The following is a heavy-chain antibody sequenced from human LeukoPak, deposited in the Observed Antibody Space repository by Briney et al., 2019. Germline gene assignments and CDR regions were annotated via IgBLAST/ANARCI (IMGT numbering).Heavy chain of an antibody. J-gene: IGHJ4*02. D-gene: IGHD5-24*01. Sequence: GGSLRLSCAASGFTFSSYGMHWVRQAPGKGLEWVAFIRNDGSSEFYKDSVKGRFTISRDNSKNTLFLQMNSLRAEDTAVYYCAKGGDGYNYGSYFDYWGQGTLVTVSS. CDR3: AKGGDGYNYGSYFDY. CDR2: IRNDGSSE. V-gene: IGHV3-30*02. CDR1: GFTFSSYG.